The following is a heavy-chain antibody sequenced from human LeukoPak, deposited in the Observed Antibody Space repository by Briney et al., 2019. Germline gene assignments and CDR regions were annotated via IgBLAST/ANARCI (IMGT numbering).Heavy chain of an antibody. J-gene: IGHJ4*02. CDR2: ISGSGGST. V-gene: IGHV3-23*01. Sequence: GGSLRLSCAASGFTFSSYAMRWVRQAPGKGLEWVSAISGSGGSTYYADSMKGRFTISRDNSKNTLYLQMNSLRAEDTAVYYCAKDLSRWELTLFDYWGQGTLVTVSS. D-gene: IGHD1-26*01. CDR1: GFTFSSYA. CDR3: AKDLSRWELTLFDY.